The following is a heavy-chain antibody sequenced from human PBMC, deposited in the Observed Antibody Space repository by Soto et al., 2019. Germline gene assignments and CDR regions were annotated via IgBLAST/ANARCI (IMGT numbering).Heavy chain of an antibody. CDR3: ARGRIVATILRGFDP. CDR2: IYHSGST. D-gene: IGHD5-12*01. J-gene: IGHJ5*02. Sequence: QLQLQESGSGLVKPSQTLSLTCAVSGGSISSGGYSWSWIRQPPGKGLEWIGYIYHSGSTYYNPSLKSRVTIPVDRSKNQFSLKLSSVTAADTAVYYCARGRIVATILRGFDPWGQGTLVTVSS. CDR1: GGSISSGGYS. V-gene: IGHV4-30-2*01.